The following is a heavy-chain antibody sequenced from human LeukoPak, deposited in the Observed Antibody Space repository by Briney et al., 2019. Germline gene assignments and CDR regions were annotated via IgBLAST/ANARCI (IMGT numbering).Heavy chain of an antibody. CDR2: INHSGSA. CDR1: GGSFSGYL. D-gene: IGHD3-10*01. V-gene: IGHV4-34*01. CDR3: AGGPRESYYSWFDP. J-gene: IGHJ5*02. Sequence: SETLSLTCGVYGGSFSGYLWNWIRQPPGKDLEGRGEINHSGSAYYHPSLKRRVTISVDTSNNQASLSLSSVTAAEPAVYYWAGGPRESYYSWFDPWGQGTLVTVSS.